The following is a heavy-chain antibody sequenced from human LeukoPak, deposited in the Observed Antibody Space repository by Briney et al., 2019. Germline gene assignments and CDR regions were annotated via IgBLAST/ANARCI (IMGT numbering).Heavy chain of an antibody. CDR2: ISGSGGST. V-gene: IGHV3-23*01. J-gene: IGHJ4*02. D-gene: IGHD2-2*01. Sequence: GGSLRLSCAASGFTFSSYAMSWVRQAPGKGLEWVSAISGSGGSTYYADFVKGRFTISRDNSKNTLYLQMNSLRAEDTAVYYCANFGCSSTSCLDYWGQGTLVTVSS. CDR3: ANFGCSSTSCLDY. CDR1: GFTFSSYA.